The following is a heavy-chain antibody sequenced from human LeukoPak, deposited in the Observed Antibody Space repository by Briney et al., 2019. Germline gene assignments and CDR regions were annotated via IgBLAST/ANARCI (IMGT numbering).Heavy chain of an antibody. Sequence: ASVKVSCKVSGYTLTELSMHWVRQAPGKGLEWMGGFDPEDGETIYAQKFQGRVTMTEVTSTDTAYMELSSLRSEDTTVYYCATASSGYDYWGQGTLVTVSS. CDR2: FDPEDGET. J-gene: IGHJ4*02. D-gene: IGHD3-22*01. CDR1: GYTLTELS. CDR3: ATASSGYDY. V-gene: IGHV1-24*01.